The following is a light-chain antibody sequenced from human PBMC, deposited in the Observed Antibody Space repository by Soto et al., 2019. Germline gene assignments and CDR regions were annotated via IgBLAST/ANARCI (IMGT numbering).Light chain of an antibody. V-gene: IGKV1-5*03. CDR2: KAS. J-gene: IGKJ1*01. CDR3: QQYNSYSWT. Sequence: IHMTQSASTLSASVGHRVTIACRASQSISNWLAWYQQKPGKAPKVLIYKASSLESGVPSRFSGSGSGTEFTLTISSLQTDDFATYYCQQYNSYSWTFGQGTKVDI. CDR1: QSISNW.